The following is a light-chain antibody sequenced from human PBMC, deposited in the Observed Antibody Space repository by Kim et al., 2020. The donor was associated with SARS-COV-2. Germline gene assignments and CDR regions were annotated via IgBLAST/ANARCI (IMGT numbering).Light chain of an antibody. CDR1: QSFSSNY. CDR2: GAS. Sequence: ELVLTQSPATLSLSPGERATLSCRASQSFSSNYLAWYQQRPGQAPRLLIYGASNRATGIPDRFSGSGSGTDFSLTISRLEPEDFAVYFCQQFHILPWTFGRGTKWISN. J-gene: IGKJ1*01. CDR3: QQFHILPWT. V-gene: IGKV3-20*01.